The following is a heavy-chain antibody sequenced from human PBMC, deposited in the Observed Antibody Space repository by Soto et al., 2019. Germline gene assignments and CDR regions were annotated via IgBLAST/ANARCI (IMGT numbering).Heavy chain of an antibody. Sequence: GGSLRLSCAASGFTVSSNYMSWVRQAPGKGLEWVSVIYSGGSTYYADSVKGRFTISRDNSKNTLYLQMNSLRAEDTAVYYCVRRNYYGSGRAGMDVWGQGPTVTVS. V-gene: IGHV3-53*01. J-gene: IGHJ6*02. D-gene: IGHD3-10*01. CDR2: IYSGGST. CDR1: GFTVSSNY. CDR3: VRRNYYGSGRAGMDV.